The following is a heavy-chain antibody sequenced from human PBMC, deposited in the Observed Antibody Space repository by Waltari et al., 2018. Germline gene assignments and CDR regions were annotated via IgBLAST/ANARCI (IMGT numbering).Heavy chain of an antibody. D-gene: IGHD3-22*01. V-gene: IGHV1-69*01. CDR3: ARDGDDSSGYRTYGMDV. Sequence: QVQLVQSGAEVKKPGSSVTVSCKASGRTFSSYAISWVRQAPGQGLEWMGGIIPIFGTANYAQKFQGRVTITADESTSTAYMELSSLRSEDTAVYYCARDGDDSSGYRTYGMDVWGQGTTVTVSS. J-gene: IGHJ6*02. CDR1: GRTFSSYA. CDR2: IIPIFGTA.